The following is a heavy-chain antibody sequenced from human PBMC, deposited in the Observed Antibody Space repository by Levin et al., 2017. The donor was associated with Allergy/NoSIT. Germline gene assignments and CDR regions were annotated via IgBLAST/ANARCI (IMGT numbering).Heavy chain of an antibody. Sequence: SCAASGFTFDDHSMQWFRQAAGKGPECVAFISWNSGYIVYADSVKGRFTISRDNARNFLYLQMSSLRPEDTAMYYCSNSVGEYWGQGAQVIVSS. V-gene: IGHV3-9*01. CDR2: ISWNSGYI. CDR1: GFTFDDHS. D-gene: IGHD2-15*01. CDR3: SNSVGEY. J-gene: IGHJ4*02.